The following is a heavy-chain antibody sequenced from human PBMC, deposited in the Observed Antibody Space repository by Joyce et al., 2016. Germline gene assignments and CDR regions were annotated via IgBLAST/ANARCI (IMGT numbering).Heavy chain of an antibody. V-gene: IGHV3-21*01. Sequence: EVQLVESGGGLVKPGGSLRLSCAASGFTFSSYSMSWVRQAPGKGLDGFSAISSSSSYIKYTDSVKGRFTISRDNAKNSLYLQMNSLRVEDTAVYYCARSSYTNGIFDYWGQGTLVTVSS. CDR1: GFTFSSYS. CDR3: ARSSYTNGIFDY. J-gene: IGHJ4*02. CDR2: ISSSSSYI. D-gene: IGHD2-8*01.